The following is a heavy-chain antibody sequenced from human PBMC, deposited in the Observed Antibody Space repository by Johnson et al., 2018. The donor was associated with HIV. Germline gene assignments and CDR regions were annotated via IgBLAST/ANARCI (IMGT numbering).Heavy chain of an antibody. CDR2: ISYDGSNK. J-gene: IGHJ3*02. CDR1: GFTFDDYG. Sequence: VQLVESGGGLVQPGRSLRLSCAASGFTFDDYGMSWVRQAPGKGLEWVAVISYDGSNKYYADSVKGRFTISRDNSKNTLYLQMNSLRAEDTAVYYCARGVSGSGYYYADAFDIWGQGTMVTVSS. D-gene: IGHD3-22*01. V-gene: IGHV3-30*03. CDR3: ARGVSGSGYYYADAFDI.